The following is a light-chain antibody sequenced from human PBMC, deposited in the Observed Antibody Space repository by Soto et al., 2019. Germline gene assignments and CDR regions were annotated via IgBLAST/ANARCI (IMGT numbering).Light chain of an antibody. CDR1: QSISID. Sequence: EIVLTQSPVTLSLSPGEGATLSCKASQSISIDLAWYQQKPGQVPRLLIYDASSRATGIPGRFTGSGSGTDFTLTISSLEHEDFAVYYCQQRGNWPRTWAFGQGTKVEV. CDR3: QQRGNWPRTWA. J-gene: IGKJ1*01. V-gene: IGKV3-11*01. CDR2: DAS.